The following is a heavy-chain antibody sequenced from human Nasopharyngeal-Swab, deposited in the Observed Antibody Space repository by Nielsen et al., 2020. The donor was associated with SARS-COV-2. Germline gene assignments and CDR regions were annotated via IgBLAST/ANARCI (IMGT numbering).Heavy chain of an antibody. V-gene: IGHV3-23*01. D-gene: IGHD3-10*01. CDR2: ISGSGGST. CDR3: AKLSPYYYGSGSSHDAFDI. Sequence: WIRQPPGKRLEWVSAISGSGGSTYYADSVKGRFTISRDNSKNTLYLQMNSLRAEDTAVYYCAKLSPYYYGSGSSHDAFDIWGQGTMVTVSS. J-gene: IGHJ3*02.